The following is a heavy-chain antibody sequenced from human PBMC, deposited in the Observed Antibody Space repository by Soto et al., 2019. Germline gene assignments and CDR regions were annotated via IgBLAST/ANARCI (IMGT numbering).Heavy chain of an antibody. V-gene: IGHV1-8*01. J-gene: IGHJ6*02. D-gene: IGHD2-21*01. CDR2: MNPNSGNT. Sequence: QVQLVQSGAEVKKPGASVKVSCKASGYTFTSYDINWVRQATGQGLEWMGWMNPNSGNTGYAQKFQDRVTMTRNTSISTAYMELSSLRSEDTAVYYCARGIPYYYYYGMDVWGQGTTVTVSS. CDR1: GYTFTSYD. CDR3: ARGIPYYYYYGMDV.